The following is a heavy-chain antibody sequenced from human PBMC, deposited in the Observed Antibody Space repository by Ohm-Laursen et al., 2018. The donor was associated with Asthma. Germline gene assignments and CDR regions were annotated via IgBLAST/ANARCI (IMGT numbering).Heavy chain of an antibody. CDR3: ARDWGATTINDAFDV. J-gene: IGHJ3*01. CDR1: GDSFTSGGHY. CDR2: IYYTGST. V-gene: IGHV4-31*03. Sequence: TLSLTCPVSGDSFTSGGHYWSWIRQLPGKGLEWIGYIYYTGSTYYNPSLKSRVTISVDTSKEQFSLRLTSVTAADTAVYYCARDWGATTINDAFDVWGQGTTVIVSS. D-gene: IGHD1-26*01.